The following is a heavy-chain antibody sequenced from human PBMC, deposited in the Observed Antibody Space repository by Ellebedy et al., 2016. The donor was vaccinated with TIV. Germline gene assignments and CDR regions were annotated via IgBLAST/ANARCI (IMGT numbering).Heavy chain of an antibody. D-gene: IGHD6-19*01. Sequence: AASVKVSCKASGYTFTNYYMNWVRQAPGQGLEWMGIIHPSGGSTTYAQKLQGRVTMTTDTSTSTAYMELRSLRSDDTAVYYCARDILRLVLAYWGQGTLVTVSS. CDR2: IHPSGGST. CDR3: ARDILRLVLAY. V-gene: IGHV1-46*01. J-gene: IGHJ4*02. CDR1: GYTFTNYY.